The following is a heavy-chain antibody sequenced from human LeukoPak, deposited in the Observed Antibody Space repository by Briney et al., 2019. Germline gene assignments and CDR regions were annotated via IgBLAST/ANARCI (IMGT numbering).Heavy chain of an antibody. CDR3: AKDRSNGVVVPAAMSGADY. D-gene: IGHD2-2*01. Sequence: PGGSLRLSCAASGFTFNNYAMSWVRQAPGKGLEWVSAISGSGGSTYYADSVKDRFTISRDNSMNTLYLQMNSLRAEDTAVYYCAKDRSNGVVVPAAMSGADYWGQGTLVTVSS. J-gene: IGHJ4*02. V-gene: IGHV3-23*01. CDR2: ISGSGGST. CDR1: GFTFNNYA.